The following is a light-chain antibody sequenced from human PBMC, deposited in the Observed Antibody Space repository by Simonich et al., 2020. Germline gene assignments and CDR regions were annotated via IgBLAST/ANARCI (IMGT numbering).Light chain of an antibody. CDR1: SSDVGGYNY. Sequence: QSALTQPASVSGSPGQSITISCTGTSSDVGGYNYVSWYQQHPGKAPKLMSYEVSKRPSGVPDRFSGSKSGNTASLTVSGLQAEDEADYYCSSYAGSNNYWVFGGGTKLTVL. CDR3: SSYAGSNNYWV. J-gene: IGLJ3*02. CDR2: EVS. V-gene: IGLV2-8*01.